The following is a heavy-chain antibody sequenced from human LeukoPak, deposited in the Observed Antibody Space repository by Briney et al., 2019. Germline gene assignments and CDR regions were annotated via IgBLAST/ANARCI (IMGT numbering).Heavy chain of an antibody. D-gene: IGHD4-17*01. CDR2: VSNNNAI. J-gene: IGHJ3*02. CDR1: GFTFSSYS. Sequence: GGSLRLSCAASGFTFSSYSMNWVRQSPGKGLEWISSVSNNNAIFYADSVRGRFTISRDNSKNTLYLQMNSLRADDTAVYYCARARAPVTRISSFDIWGQGTMVTVSS. V-gene: IGHV3-69-1*01. CDR3: ARARAPVTRISSFDI.